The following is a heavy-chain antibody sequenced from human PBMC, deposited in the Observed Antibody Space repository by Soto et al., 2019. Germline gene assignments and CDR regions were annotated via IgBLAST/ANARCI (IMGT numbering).Heavy chain of an antibody. J-gene: IGHJ5*02. CDR2: SSGSGGST. V-gene: IGHV3-23*01. D-gene: IGHD3-10*01. CDR3: AKGSRGSGSYPNWFDP. Sequence: GGSLRLSCAASGFTFSSYAMSWVRQAPGKGLEWVSASSGSGGSTYYADSVKGRFTISRDNSKNPLCLQMNSLRAEDTAVYYCAKGSRGSGSYPNWFDPWGQGTLVTVSS. CDR1: GFTFSSYA.